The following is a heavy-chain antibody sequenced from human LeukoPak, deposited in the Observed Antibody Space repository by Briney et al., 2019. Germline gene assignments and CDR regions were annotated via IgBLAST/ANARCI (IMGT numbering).Heavy chain of an antibody. Sequence: PGGSLRLTCVASGFRSGRDWISWVRQAPGKGLEWVACVKQDGTEKNYVVSVWGRFTVSVDNGKNSLYLQMNSLRAEDTAKYYCATLDSTKSVLWGRGTAVIVSS. CDR1: GFRSGRDW. CDR3: ATLDSTKSVL. CDR2: VKQDGTEK. J-gene: IGHJ1*01. D-gene: IGHD2-2*01. V-gene: IGHV3-7*01.